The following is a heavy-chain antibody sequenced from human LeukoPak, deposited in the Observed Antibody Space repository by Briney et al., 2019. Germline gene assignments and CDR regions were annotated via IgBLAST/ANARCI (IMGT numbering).Heavy chain of an antibody. J-gene: IGHJ2*01. Sequence: PGGSLRLSCEASGFLFTRYWMSWVRQAPGKGPEWVAHIKKNGNEQYYADSVKGRFTICRDNVKQSLCLQMNNLRVEDTAVYYCARDSPQGELLKSPDLWGRGTLVTVSS. V-gene: IGHV3-7*01. CDR1: GFLFTRYW. D-gene: IGHD1-7*01. CDR3: ARDSPQGELLKSPDL. CDR2: IKKNGNEQ.